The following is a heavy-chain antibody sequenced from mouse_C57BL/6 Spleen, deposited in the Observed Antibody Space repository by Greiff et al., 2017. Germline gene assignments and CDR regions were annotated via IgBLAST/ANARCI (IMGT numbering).Heavy chain of an antibody. D-gene: IGHD1-3*01. CDR3: ARRDISSFAY. CDR1: GYTFTSYT. V-gene: IGHV1-4*01. J-gene: IGHJ3*01. CDR2: INPSSGYT. Sequence: QVQLQQSGAELARPGASVKMSCKASGYTFTSYTMHWVKQRPGQGLEWIGYINPSSGYTKYNQKFKDKDTLTADKSSSTAYMRLSRLTSEESAVYYCARRDISSFAYWGQGTLVTVSA.